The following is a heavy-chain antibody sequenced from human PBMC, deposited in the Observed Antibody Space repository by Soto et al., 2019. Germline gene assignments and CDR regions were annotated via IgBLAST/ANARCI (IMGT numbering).Heavy chain of an antibody. J-gene: IGHJ6*02. D-gene: IGHD1-26*01. Sequence: PGESLKISCKGSGYSFTSYWISWVRQMPGKGLEWMGRIDPSDSYTNYSPSFQGHVTISADKSISTAYLQWSSLKASDTALYYCARITWGRDHYYGMDVWGQGTTVTVSS. CDR2: IDPSDSYT. CDR1: GYSFTSYW. CDR3: ARITWGRDHYYGMDV. V-gene: IGHV5-10-1*01.